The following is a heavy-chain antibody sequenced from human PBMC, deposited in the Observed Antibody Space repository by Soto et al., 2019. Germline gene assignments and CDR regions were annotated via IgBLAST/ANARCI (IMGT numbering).Heavy chain of an antibody. CDR1: GGTLNSYA. CDR3: AAPGES. J-gene: IGHJ5*02. CDR2: IIPIVGTT. V-gene: IGHV1-69*13. D-gene: IGHD3-16*01. Sequence: ASVKVSCKASGGTLNSYAISWVRQAPGQGLEWMGGIIPIVGTTNYAQKFQGRITITADESTTTAYMELSSLRSEDTAVYYCAAPGESWGQGTLVTVSS.